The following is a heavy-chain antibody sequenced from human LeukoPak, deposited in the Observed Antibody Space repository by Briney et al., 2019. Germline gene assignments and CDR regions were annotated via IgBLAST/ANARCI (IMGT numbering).Heavy chain of an antibody. CDR2: IRSKAYGGTT. V-gene: IGHV3-49*04. Sequence: GGSLRLSCAASGFTFSSYAMSWVRQAPGKGLEWVGFIRSKAYGGTTEYAASVKGRFTISRDDSKSIAYLQMNSLKTEDTAVYYCTRASPAAINYFDYWGQGTLVTVSS. D-gene: IGHD2-2*02. J-gene: IGHJ4*02. CDR3: TRASPAAINYFDY. CDR1: GFTFSSYA.